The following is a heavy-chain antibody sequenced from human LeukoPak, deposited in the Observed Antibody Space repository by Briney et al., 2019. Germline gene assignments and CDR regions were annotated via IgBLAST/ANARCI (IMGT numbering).Heavy chain of an antibody. Sequence: GRSLRLSCAASGFTFSSYAMHWVRQAPGKGLEWVAVISYDGSNKNYADSVKGRFTISRDNSKNTLYLQMNSLRAEDTAVYYCAKEFGYYGSAYWYYMDVWGKGTTVTVSS. CDR1: GFTFSSYA. V-gene: IGHV3-30-3*01. CDR2: ISYDGSNK. D-gene: IGHD3-10*01. J-gene: IGHJ6*03. CDR3: AKEFGYYGSAYWYYMDV.